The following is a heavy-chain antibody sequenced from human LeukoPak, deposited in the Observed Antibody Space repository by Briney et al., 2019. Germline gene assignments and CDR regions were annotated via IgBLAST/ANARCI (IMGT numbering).Heavy chain of an antibody. CDR1: GGSISSSGYY. V-gene: IGHV4-39*07. D-gene: IGHD6-13*01. Sequence: SETLSLTCTVSGGSISSSGYYWGWIRQPPGKGLEWIGSIYYSGSTYYNPSLKSRVTISVDTSKNQFSLKLSSVTAADTAVYYCARVTQNRYSSSWYDGRLFDYWGQGTLVTVSS. CDR2: IYYSGST. J-gene: IGHJ4*02. CDR3: ARVTQNRYSSSWYDGRLFDY.